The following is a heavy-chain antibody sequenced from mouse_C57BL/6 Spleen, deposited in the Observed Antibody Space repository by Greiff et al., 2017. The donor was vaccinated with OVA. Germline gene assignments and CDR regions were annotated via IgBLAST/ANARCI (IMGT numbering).Heavy chain of an antibody. Sequence: VQLQQPGAELVKPGASVKLSCKASGYTFTSYWMHWVKQRPGQGLEWIGMIHPNSGSTNYNEKFKSKATLTVDKSSSTAYMQLSSLTSEDSAVYYCARDDYYGSSYKWYFDVWGTGTTVTVSS. D-gene: IGHD1-1*01. V-gene: IGHV1-64*01. CDR3: ARDDYYGSSYKWYFDV. CDR1: GYTFTSYW. J-gene: IGHJ1*03. CDR2: IHPNSGST.